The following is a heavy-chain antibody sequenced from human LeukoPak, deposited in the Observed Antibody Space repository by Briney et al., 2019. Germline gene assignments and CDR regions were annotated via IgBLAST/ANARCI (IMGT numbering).Heavy chain of an antibody. Sequence: GGSLRLSCAASGFTFSDYYMSWIRQAPGKGLEWVSYISSSGSTIYYADSVKGRFTISRDNAKNSLYLQMNSLRAEDTAVYYCAAREGPFGLLDAFDIWGQGTMVTVSS. V-gene: IGHV3-11*04. CDR2: ISSSGSTI. CDR3: AAREGPFGLLDAFDI. D-gene: IGHD3-3*01. CDR1: GFTFSDYY. J-gene: IGHJ3*02.